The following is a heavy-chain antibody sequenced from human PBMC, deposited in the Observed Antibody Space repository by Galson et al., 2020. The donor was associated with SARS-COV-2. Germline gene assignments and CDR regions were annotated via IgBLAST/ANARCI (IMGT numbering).Heavy chain of an antibody. V-gene: IGHV3-53*01. CDR3: ARAKHLTPYYDFWSGYYTGHYYYYYMDV. CDR1: GFTVSSNY. D-gene: IGHD3-3*01. CDR2: IYSGGST. J-gene: IGHJ6*03. Sequence: GGSLRLSCAASGFTVSSNYMSWVRQAPGKGLEWVSVIYSGGSTYYADSVKGRFTISRDNSKNTLYLQMNSLRAEDTAVYYCARAKHLTPYYDFWSGYYTGHYYYYYMDVWGKGTTVTVSS.